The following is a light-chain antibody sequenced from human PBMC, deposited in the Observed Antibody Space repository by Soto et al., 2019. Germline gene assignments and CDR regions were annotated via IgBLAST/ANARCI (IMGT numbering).Light chain of an antibody. CDR3: QQNCPTGT. J-gene: IGKJ1*01. Sequence: DIQMTQSPSSLSASVGDRLTITCRASQSISIYLNWYQQKPGETPKLLIYAASSLQSGVPSRFSSSGSGTDFTLTISSLQPEDFATYYCQQNCPTGTFGQGTKVEI. CDR1: QSISIY. CDR2: AAS. V-gene: IGKV1-39*01.